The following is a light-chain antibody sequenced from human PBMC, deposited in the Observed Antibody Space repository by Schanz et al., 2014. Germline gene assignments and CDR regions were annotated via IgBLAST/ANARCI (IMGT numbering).Light chain of an antibody. J-gene: IGLJ1*01. Sequence: QSVLTQPASVSGSPGQSITISCTGTSSDVGSYNLVSWYQHHPGKAPKLMVYEGSKRPSGVSNRFSGSKSGNTASLTISGLQADDEADYYCCSYAGSSTFVFGTGTKLTVL. CDR1: SSDVGSYNL. V-gene: IGLV2-23*03. CDR2: EGS. CDR3: CSYAGSSTFV.